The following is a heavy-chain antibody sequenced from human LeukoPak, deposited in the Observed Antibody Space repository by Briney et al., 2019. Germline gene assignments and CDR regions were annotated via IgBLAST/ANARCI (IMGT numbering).Heavy chain of an antibody. Sequence: GGSLRLSCAASGFTFSSYSMNWVRQAPGKGLEWVSSISSSSYIYYADSVKGRFTISRDNAKNSLYLQMNSLRAEDTAVYYCARVGTHYYDSSGYYSHFDYWGQGTLVTVSS. CDR3: ARVGTHYYDSSGYYSHFDY. V-gene: IGHV3-21*01. CDR1: GFTFSSYS. CDR2: ISSSSYI. D-gene: IGHD3-22*01. J-gene: IGHJ4*02.